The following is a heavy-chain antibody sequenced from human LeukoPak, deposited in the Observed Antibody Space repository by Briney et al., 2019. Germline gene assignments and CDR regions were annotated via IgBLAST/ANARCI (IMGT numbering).Heavy chain of an antibody. CDR1: GGSISSYY. CDR2: IYTSGST. V-gene: IGHV4-4*07. CDR3: ARDFRRWSSSWYGGGENWFDP. J-gene: IGHJ5*02. D-gene: IGHD6-13*01. Sequence: SETLSLTCTVSGGSISSYYWSWIRQPAGKGLEWIGRIYTSGSTNYNPSLKSRVTMSVDTSKNQFSLKLSSVTAADTAVYYCARDFRRWSSSWYGGGENWFDPWGQGTLVTVSS.